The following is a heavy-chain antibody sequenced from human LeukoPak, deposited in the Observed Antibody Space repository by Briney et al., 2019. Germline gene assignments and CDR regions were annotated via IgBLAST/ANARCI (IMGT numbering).Heavy chain of an antibody. D-gene: IGHD3-3*01. CDR3: AKDVSVTSGRYDFWSGYPKSDAFDI. V-gene: IGHV3-30*02. CDR2: IRYDGSNK. CDR1: GFTFSSYG. J-gene: IGHJ3*02. Sequence: GGSLRLSCAASGFTFSSYGMPWVRQAPGKGLGWVAFIRYDGSNKYYADSVKGRFTISRDNSKNTLYLQMNSLRAEDTAVYYCAKDVSVTSGRYDFWSGYPKSDAFDIWGQGTMVTVSS.